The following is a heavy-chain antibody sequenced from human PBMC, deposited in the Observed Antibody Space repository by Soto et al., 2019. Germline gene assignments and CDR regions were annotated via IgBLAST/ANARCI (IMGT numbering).Heavy chain of an antibody. CDR1: GFTFSSYS. Sequence: GGSLRLSCAASGFTFSSYSMNWVRQAPGKGLEWVSSISSSSSYIYYADSVKGRFTISRDNAKNSLYLQMNSLRAEDTAVYYCARDHSGIAAANGFDYWGQGTLVTVSS. D-gene: IGHD6-13*01. V-gene: IGHV3-21*01. J-gene: IGHJ4*02. CDR2: ISSSSSYI. CDR3: ARDHSGIAAANGFDY.